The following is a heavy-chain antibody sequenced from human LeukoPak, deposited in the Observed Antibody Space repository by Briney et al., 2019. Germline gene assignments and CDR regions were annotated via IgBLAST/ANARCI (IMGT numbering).Heavy chain of an antibody. J-gene: IGHJ6*03. CDR1: GYTFTSYG. D-gene: IGHD3-10*01. CDR2: IIPVFGTA. V-gene: IGHV1-69*06. Sequence: ASVKVSCKASGYTFTSYGISWVRQAPGQGLEWMGGIIPVFGTANYAQKFQGRVTITADKSTSTAYRELSSLRSEDTAVYYCARALRGDSDWHYYYYYMDVWGKGTTVTVSS. CDR3: ARALRGDSDWHYYYYYMDV.